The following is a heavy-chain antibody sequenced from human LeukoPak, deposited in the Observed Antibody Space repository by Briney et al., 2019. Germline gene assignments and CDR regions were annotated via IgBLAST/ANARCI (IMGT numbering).Heavy chain of an antibody. CDR2: ISYDGSNK. CDR3: ARVNWNYRYFDY. V-gene: IGHV3-30-3*01. J-gene: IGHJ4*02. CDR1: RFTFSSYA. D-gene: IGHD1-7*01. Sequence: GSLRLSCAASRFTFSSYAMHWVRQAPGKGLEWVAVISYDGSNKYYADSVKGRFTISRDNSKNTLYLQMNSLRAEDTAVYYCARVNWNYRYFDYWGQGTLVTVSS.